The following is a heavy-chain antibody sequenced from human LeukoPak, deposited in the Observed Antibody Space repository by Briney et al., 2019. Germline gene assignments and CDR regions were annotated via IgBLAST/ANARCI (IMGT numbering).Heavy chain of an antibody. J-gene: IGHJ4*02. V-gene: IGHV4-39*01. D-gene: IGHD2-15*01. CDR3: ARHEVIAVVVAAFDY. CDR1: GGSISSSSYY. CDR2: IYYSGST. Sequence: SETLSLTCTVSGGSISSSSYYWGCIPQPPGKGLEWNVSIYYSGSTYYNPSLKSRVTISVDTSKNQFSLKLSSVTAADTAVYYCARHEVIAVVVAAFDYWGQGTLVTVSS.